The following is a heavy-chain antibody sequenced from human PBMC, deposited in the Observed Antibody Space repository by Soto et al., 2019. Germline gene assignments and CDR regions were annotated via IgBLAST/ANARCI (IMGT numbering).Heavy chain of an antibody. V-gene: IGHV3-53*01. CDR1: GLTVSGKKY. D-gene: IGHD1-1*01. CDR2: LYDVDGS. CDR3: ASWHEREPAYDV. J-gene: IGHJ3*01. Sequence: DVQLVESGGGLIQPGESLRLSCAAFGLTVSGKKYVAWVRQAPGKGLEWVSALYDVDGSFYADSVKGRFTTSSDSSKTTVDLQTHGLRPDDTAVYYCASWHEREPAYDVWGQGTTVTVSS.